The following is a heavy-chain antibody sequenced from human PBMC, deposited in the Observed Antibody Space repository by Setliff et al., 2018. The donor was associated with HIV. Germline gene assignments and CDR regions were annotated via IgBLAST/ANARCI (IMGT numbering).Heavy chain of an antibody. CDR3: ARENYGSGSLGVFDP. V-gene: IGHV4-39*07. J-gene: IGHJ5*02. CDR1: GGSIGSSSSY. CDR2: IDYSGST. D-gene: IGHD3-10*01. Sequence: PSETLSLTCTVSGGSIGSSSSYWGWIRQPPGKGLEWIGSIDYSGSTNNNPSLKSRVTISVDTSKNQFSLKLSSVTAADTAVYYCARENYGSGSLGVFDPWGQGTLVTVSS.